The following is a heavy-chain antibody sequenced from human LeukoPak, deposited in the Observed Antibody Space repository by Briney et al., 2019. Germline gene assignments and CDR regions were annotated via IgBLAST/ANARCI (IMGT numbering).Heavy chain of an antibody. J-gene: IGHJ4*02. CDR1: GYTFTSYG. CDR3: ASVEMATIGFEH. Sequence: ASVKVSCKASGYTFTSYGISWVRPAPGQGLEWMGWISAYNGNTNYAQKLQGRVTMTTDTSTSTAYMELRSLRSDDTAVYYCASVEMATIGFEHWGQGTLVTVSS. CDR2: ISAYNGNT. V-gene: IGHV1-18*01. D-gene: IGHD5-24*01.